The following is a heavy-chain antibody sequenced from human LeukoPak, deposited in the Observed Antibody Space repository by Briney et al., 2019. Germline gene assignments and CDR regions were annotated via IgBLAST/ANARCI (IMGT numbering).Heavy chain of an antibody. D-gene: IGHD1-26*01. CDR1: GGSISDTNHY. CDR2: IYSTGHT. J-gene: IGHJ4*02. V-gene: IGHV4-39*01. CDR3: ARHMSGSRVFDY. Sequence: PSETLSLTCTVSGGSISDTNHYWGWVRQPPGKGLEWIANIYSTGHTYNNPSLKSRVTISVDTSKNQFSLRLISVTAPDTAIYYCARHMSGSRVFDYWGQGALVTVSS.